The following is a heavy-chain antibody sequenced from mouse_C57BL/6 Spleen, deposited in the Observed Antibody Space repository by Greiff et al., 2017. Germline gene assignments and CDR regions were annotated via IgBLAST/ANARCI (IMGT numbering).Heavy chain of an antibody. Sequence: VQLQQPGAELAKPGASVKVSCKASGYTFTSYWMHWVKQRPGQGLEWIGRIHPSDSDTNYNQKFKGKATLTVDKSSSTAYMELSSLTSEDSAVSFCAIPYRNYDSMDYWGQGTSVTVSS. CDR1: GYTFTSYW. CDR2: IHPSDSDT. V-gene: IGHV1-74*01. D-gene: IGHD2-1*01. CDR3: AIPYRNYDSMDY. J-gene: IGHJ4*01.